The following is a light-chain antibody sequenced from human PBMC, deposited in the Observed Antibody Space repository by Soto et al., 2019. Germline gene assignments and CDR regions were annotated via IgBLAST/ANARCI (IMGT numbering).Light chain of an antibody. CDR3: SSYAGNNVV. Sequence: QSALTQPPSASGSPGQSVTISYTGTSSDVGGYNYVSWYQQHPGKAPKLMIYEVSKRPSGVPDRFSGSKSGNTASLTVSGLQAEDEADYYCSSYAGNNVVFGGGTQLTVL. J-gene: IGLJ2*01. CDR2: EVS. CDR1: SSDVGGYNY. V-gene: IGLV2-8*01.